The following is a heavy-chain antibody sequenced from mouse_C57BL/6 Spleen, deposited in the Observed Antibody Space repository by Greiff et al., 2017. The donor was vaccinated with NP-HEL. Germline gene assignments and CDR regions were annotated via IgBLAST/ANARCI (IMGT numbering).Heavy chain of an antibody. V-gene: IGHV1-52*01. D-gene: IGHD1-1*01. CDR3: ARDNYYYGSSSFAY. J-gene: IGHJ3*01. CDR2: IDPSDSET. CDR1: GYTFTSYW. Sequence: QVQLQQPGAELVRPGSSVKLSCKASGYTFTSYWMHWVKQRPIQGLEWIGNIDPSDSETHYNQKFEDKATLTVDKSSSTAYMQLSSLTSEDSAVYYCARDNYYYGSSSFAYWGQGTLVTVSA.